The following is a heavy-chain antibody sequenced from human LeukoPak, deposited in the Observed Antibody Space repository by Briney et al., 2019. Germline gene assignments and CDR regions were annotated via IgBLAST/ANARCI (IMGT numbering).Heavy chain of an antibody. CDR1: GYTFTSYD. Sequence: ASVKVSCKASGYTFTSYDINWVRQATGQGLEWMGWMNPNSGNTGYAQKFQGRVTITRNTSISTAYMELSSLRSEDTAVYYCARGMGYCSSTSCYDAFDIWGQGTMVTVSS. CDR2: MNPNSGNT. V-gene: IGHV1-8*03. CDR3: ARGMGYCSSTSCYDAFDI. J-gene: IGHJ3*02. D-gene: IGHD2-2*01.